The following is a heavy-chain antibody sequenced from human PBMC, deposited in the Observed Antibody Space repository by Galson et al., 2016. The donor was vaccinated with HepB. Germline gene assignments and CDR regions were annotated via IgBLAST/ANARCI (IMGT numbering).Heavy chain of an antibody. CDR3: ARPFYGEYYYFDY. J-gene: IGHJ4*02. V-gene: IGHV1-46*01. D-gene: IGHD4-17*01. CDR1: RYTFTTYW. CDR2: ISPSGGGT. Sequence: SVKVSCKASRYTFTTYWMHWVRQAPGQGLEWVGVISPSGGGTSYAQKFQGRVSMTSDTSTSTVYMQLISLRSEDTAVYYCARPFYGEYYYFDYWGQGTLVIVSS.